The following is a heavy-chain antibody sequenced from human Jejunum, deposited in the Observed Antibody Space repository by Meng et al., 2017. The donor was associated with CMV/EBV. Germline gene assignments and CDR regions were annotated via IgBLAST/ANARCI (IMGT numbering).Heavy chain of an antibody. CDR3: ARENNGPEEY. CDR2: INSDGTFT. V-gene: IGHV3-74*01. J-gene: IGHJ4*01. Sequence: CGAAAALGFSDSWMHWVRQATGKGMVWVSRINSDGTFTNYADAVKGQCTTSRENAKNMLYLEINSLRAEETAVYYCARENNGPEEYWGQGTLVTVSS. CDR1: ALGFSDSW. D-gene: IGHD1-14*01.